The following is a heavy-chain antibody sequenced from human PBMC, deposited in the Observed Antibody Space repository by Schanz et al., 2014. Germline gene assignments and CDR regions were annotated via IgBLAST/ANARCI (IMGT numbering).Heavy chain of an antibody. Sequence: EVQLLESGGGLVQPGGSLRLSCAASGFTFTTHSMTWVRQAPGKGLEWVSGISGGGGSTYYADSVKGRFTISRDNSKTTLSLQMNSLRAEDTAVYYCAKGLYYDNTGGGFDYWGQGTLVTVSS. V-gene: IGHV3-23*01. J-gene: IGHJ4*02. D-gene: IGHD3-16*01. CDR3: AKGLYYDNTGGGFDY. CDR1: GFTFTTHS. CDR2: ISGGGGST.